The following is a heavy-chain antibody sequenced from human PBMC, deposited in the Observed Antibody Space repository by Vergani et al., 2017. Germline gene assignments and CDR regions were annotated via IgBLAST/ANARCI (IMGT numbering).Heavy chain of an antibody. J-gene: IGHJ4*02. CDR1: GYTFTSYA. CDR2: INAGNGNT. Sequence: QVQLVQSGAEVKKPGASVKVSCKASGYTFTSYAMHWVRQAPGQRLEWMGWINAGNGNTKYSQKFQGRVTITRDTSASTAYLELSSLRSEDTSGYYCARLGIAAAGSFDYGGQGTLVTVSS. CDR3: ARLGIAAAGSFDY. D-gene: IGHD6-13*01. V-gene: IGHV1-3*01.